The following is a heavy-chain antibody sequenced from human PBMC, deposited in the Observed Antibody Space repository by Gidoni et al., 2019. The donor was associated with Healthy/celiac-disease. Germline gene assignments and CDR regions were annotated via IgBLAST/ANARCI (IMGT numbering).Heavy chain of an antibody. Sequence: QVHLQESGPGLVKPSQTLSLTCTVPCGSISSGDYYWSWIRPPPGKGREWIGYIYYSGSTSYNPSRKSRVTISVDTSNNQFSLKQSSVTAADTAVYYCARDKRGYSYGSWGQGTLVTVSS. CDR1: CGSISSGDYY. CDR3: ARDKRGYSYGS. J-gene: IGHJ5*02. V-gene: IGHV4-30-4*01. CDR2: IYYSGST. D-gene: IGHD5-18*01.